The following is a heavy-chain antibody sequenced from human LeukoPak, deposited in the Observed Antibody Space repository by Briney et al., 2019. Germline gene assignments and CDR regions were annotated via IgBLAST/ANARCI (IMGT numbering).Heavy chain of an antibody. V-gene: IGHV4-4*09. J-gene: IGHJ4*02. CDR3: ARHHEPSGYYDILTGYYNPLTSIDY. Sequence: SETLSLTCTVSGGSISSYYWSWIRQPPGKGLEWIGYIYTSGSTNYNPSLKSRVTISVDTSKNQFSLKLSSVTAADTAVYYCARHHEPSGYYDILTGYYNPLTSIDYWGQGTLVTVSS. CDR2: IYTSGST. D-gene: IGHD3-9*01. CDR1: GGSISSYY.